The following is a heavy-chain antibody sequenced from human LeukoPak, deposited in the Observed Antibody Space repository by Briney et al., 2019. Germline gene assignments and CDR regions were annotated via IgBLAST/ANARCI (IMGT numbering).Heavy chain of an antibody. CDR2: ISYDGSNK. V-gene: IGHV3-30-3*01. CDR3: ARDRCSSTSCYPYPIPDY. J-gene: IGHJ4*02. Sequence: AGGSLRLSCAASGFTFSSYAMHWVRQAPGKGLEWVAVISYDGSNKYYADSVKGRFTISRDNSKNTLYLQMNSLRAEDTAVYYCARDRCSSTSCYPYPIPDYWGQGTLVTVSS. D-gene: IGHD2-2*01. CDR1: GFTFSSYA.